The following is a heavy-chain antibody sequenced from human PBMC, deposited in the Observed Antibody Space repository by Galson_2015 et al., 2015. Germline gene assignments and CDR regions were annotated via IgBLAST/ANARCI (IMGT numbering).Heavy chain of an antibody. J-gene: IGHJ3*02. Sequence: SLRLSCAASGFTFSRYWMHWVRQAPGKGLVWVSRTNSDGSSTSYVGSVKGRLTISRDNAKNTLYLQMNSLRAEDTAVYYCARGSSGGDSAAFDIWGQGTMVTVSS. V-gene: IGHV3-74*01. D-gene: IGHD2-21*02. CDR1: GFTFSRYW. CDR3: ARGSSGGDSAAFDI. CDR2: TNSDGSST.